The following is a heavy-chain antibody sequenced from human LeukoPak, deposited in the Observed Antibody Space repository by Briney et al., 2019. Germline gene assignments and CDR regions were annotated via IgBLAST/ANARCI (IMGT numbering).Heavy chain of an antibody. D-gene: IGHD3/OR15-3a*01. CDR2: IYYTGNT. Sequence: SETLSLTCTVSGVSISSSYSYWGWGRQPPGMGLEWIVSIYYTGNTYYNASRKSQVSMSIYTSKNKFSLKLTSVTAADPAVYYCARQTGSGLFILPGGQGTLVTVSS. CDR3: ARQTGSGLFILP. J-gene: IGHJ4*02. V-gene: IGHV4-39*01. CDR1: GVSISSSYSY.